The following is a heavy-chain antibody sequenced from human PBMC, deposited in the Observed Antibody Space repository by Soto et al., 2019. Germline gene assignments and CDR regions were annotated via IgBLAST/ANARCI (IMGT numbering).Heavy chain of an antibody. CDR1: GVPFSIYA. Sequence: PAGCLRLSCSASGVPFSIYAMSWVRKAPGKGLEWVSAISGSGGSTYYADSVKGRFTISRDNSKNTLYLQMNSLRAEDTAVYYCAKGGPHQSVRYFDCFDPWGQGTLVNVSS. CDR2: ISGSGGST. D-gene: IGHD3-9*01. CDR3: AKGGPHQSVRYFDCFDP. V-gene: IGHV3-23*01. J-gene: IGHJ5*02.